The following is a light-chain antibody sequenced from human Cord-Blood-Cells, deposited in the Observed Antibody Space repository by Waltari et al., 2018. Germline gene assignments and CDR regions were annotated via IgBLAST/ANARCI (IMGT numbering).Light chain of an antibody. J-gene: IGLJ2*01. CDR2: GNS. CDR1: SYNIGAGYD. Sequence: QSVLTQPPSVSGAPGQRVTIPCTGSSYNIGAGYDVHWYQPLPGTAPKLLIYGNSNRPSGVPDRFSGSKSGTSASLAITGLQAEDEADYYCQSYDSSLSAYVVFGGGTKLTVL. V-gene: IGLV1-40*01. CDR3: QSYDSSLSAYVV.